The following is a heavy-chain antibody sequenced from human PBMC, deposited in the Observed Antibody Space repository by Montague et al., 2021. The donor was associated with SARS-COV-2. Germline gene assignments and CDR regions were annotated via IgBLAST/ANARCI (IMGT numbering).Heavy chain of an antibody. CDR1: GFTFRSHW. CDR2: IDNGGSST. J-gene: IGHJ6*02. V-gene: IGHV3-74*01. CDR3: ARVVGITIFGDLSLEGDYYYSMDV. Sequence: SLRLSCAASGFTFRSHWVHWVRQVPEKGLVWVSRIDNGGSSTNYVDSVKGRFTISRDNAKNTLDLQMNSLRVEDTAVYYCARVVGITIFGDLSLEGDYYYSMDVWGQGTAVTVSS. D-gene: IGHD3-3*01.